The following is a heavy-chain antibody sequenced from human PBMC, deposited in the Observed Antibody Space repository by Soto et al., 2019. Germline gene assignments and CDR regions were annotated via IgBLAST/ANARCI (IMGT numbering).Heavy chain of an antibody. CDR3: ARRRTQVRCFDY. CDR2: INHSGST. CDR1: GGSFSGYY. J-gene: IGHJ4*02. D-gene: IGHD2-2*01. V-gene: IGHV4-34*01. Sequence: QVQLQQWGAGLLKPSETLSLTCAVYGGSFSGYYWSWIRQPPGKGLEWIGEINHSGSTNYNPSLKSRVTISVDTSKNQFSLKLSSVTAADTAVYYCARRRTQVRCFDYWGQGTLVTVSS.